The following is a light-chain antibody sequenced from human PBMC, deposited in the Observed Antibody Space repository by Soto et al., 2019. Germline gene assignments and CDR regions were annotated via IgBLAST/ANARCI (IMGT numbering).Light chain of an antibody. J-gene: IGLJ7*01. CDR3: SSYTSSSTLAV. CDR2: DVS. Sequence: QSALTQPASVSGSPGQSITISCTGTSSDVGGYNYVSWYQQHPGKAPKLMIYDVSNRPSGFSNRFSGSKSGNTASLTISGLQAEDEADYYCSSYTSSSTLAVFGGGTQLTVL. CDR1: SSDVGGYNY. V-gene: IGLV2-14*01.